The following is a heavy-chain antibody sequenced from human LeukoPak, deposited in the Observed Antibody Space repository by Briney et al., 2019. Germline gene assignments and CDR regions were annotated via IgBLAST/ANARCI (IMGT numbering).Heavy chain of an antibody. CDR1: GFTFSSYA. V-gene: IGHV3-30*04. D-gene: IGHD6-13*01. CDR3: ARDIRIAAAYGMDV. CDR2: ISYDGSNK. Sequence: GGSLRLSCAASGFTFSSYAMHWVRQAPGKGLEWVAVISYDGSNKYYADSVKGRFTISRDNSKNTLYLQMNSLRAEDTAVYYCARDIRIAAAYGMDVWGQGTAVIVSS. J-gene: IGHJ6*02.